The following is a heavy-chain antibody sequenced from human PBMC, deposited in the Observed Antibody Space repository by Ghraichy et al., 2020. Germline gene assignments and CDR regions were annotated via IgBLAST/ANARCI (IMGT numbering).Heavy chain of an antibody. CDR3: AEEKYEGTYRADY. V-gene: IGHV1-18*01. Sequence: ASVKVSCKASGYILSSHGFSWVRQAPGQGLEWMGWISTKNVIANYAQRFRGRVTMTIDTSTSTAYMELRSLTSDDTAVYYCAEEKYEGTYRADYWGQGTRVTVSS. CDR2: ISTKNVIA. J-gene: IGHJ4*02. CDR1: GYILSSHG. D-gene: IGHD3-10*01.